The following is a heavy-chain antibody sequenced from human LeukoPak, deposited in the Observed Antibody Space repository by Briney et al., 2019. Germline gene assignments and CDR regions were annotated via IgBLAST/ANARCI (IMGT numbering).Heavy chain of an antibody. D-gene: IGHD3-9*01. J-gene: IGHJ4*02. V-gene: IGHV3-23*01. CDR3: AKAEGYDVLTGLDY. Sequence: GGSLRLSCAASGFTFSSYAMSWVRQAPGKGLEWVSLISGSGGSTYYADSVKGRFTISRDNSKNTLYLQMNSLRTEDTAVYYCAKAEGYDVLTGLDYWGQGTLVTVSS. CDR2: ISGSGGST. CDR1: GFTFSSYA.